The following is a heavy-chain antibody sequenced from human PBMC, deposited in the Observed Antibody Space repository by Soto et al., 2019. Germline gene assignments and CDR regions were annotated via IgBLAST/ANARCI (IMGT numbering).Heavy chain of an antibody. CDR3: ARHGGSGSYYYYYYYMDI. V-gene: IGHV5-51*01. D-gene: IGHD3-10*01. J-gene: IGHJ6*03. CDR1: GYSFTSYW. CDR2: IYPGDSDT. Sequence: GESLKISCKGSGYSFTSYWIGWVCQMPGKGLEWMGIIYPGDSDTRYSPSFQGQVTISADKSISTAYLQWSSLKASDTAMYYCARHGGSGSYYYYYYYMDIWGKGTMVTVSS.